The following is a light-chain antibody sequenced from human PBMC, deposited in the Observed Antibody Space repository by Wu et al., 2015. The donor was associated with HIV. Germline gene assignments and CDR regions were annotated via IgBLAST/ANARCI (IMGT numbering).Light chain of an antibody. V-gene: IGKV1-6*01. J-gene: IGKJ1*01. Sequence: AIQLTQSPSSLSASVGDRVTITCRASQGIRNDLAWFQQKPGKAPRLLIYGSSNLQSGVPSRFSGSGFGTDYTLTISSLQPEDFATYYCLQEHNYPRTFGQGTTVEIK. CDR1: QGIRND. CDR3: LQEHNYPRT. CDR2: GSS.